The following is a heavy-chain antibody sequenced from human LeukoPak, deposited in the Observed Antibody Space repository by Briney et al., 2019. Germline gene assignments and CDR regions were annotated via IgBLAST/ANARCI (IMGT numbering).Heavy chain of an antibody. CDR3: ARRVRGVITPLDY. J-gene: IGHJ4*02. V-gene: IGHV4-59*08. D-gene: IGHD3-10*01. CDR1: GGSISIYY. CDR2: IHHSGNT. Sequence: SETLSLTCTVSGGSISIYYWSWFRQPPGKGLEWIGYIHHSGNTNYNPSLKSRVTMSVDTSKNQLSLRLGSVTAADTAVYYCARRVRGVITPLDYWGQGTLVTVSS.